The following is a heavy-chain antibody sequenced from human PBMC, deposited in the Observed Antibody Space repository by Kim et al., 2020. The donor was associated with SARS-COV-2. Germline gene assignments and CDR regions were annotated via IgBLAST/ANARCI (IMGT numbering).Heavy chain of an antibody. Sequence: ASVKVSCKASGYTLTSYDINWVRQATGQGLEWMGWMNPNSGNTGYAQKFQGRVTMTRNTSISTAYMELSSLRSAETAVYYCARAKLVQGIFYYYYYMDVWGKGTTVTVSS. V-gene: IGHV1-8*01. J-gene: IGHJ6*03. CDR2: MNPNSGNT. CDR1: GYTLTSYD. CDR3: ARAKLVQGIFYYYYYMDV. D-gene: IGHD3-10*01.